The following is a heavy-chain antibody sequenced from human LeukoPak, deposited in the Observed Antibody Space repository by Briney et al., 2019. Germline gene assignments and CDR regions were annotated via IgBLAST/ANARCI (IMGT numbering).Heavy chain of an antibody. CDR2: IYYSGST. J-gene: IGHJ4*02. CDR1: GGSVSSGSYY. D-gene: IGHD3-22*01. Sequence: SETLSLTCTVSGGSVSSGSYYWSWIRQPPGKGLEWIGYIYYSGSTNYNPSLKSRVTISVDTSKNQFSLKLSSVTAADTAVYHCAGSYDSSGYYYYWGQGTLVTVSS. CDR3: AGSYDSSGYYYY. V-gene: IGHV4-61*01.